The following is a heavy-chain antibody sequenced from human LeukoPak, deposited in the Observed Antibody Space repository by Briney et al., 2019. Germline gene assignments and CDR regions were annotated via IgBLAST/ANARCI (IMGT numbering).Heavy chain of an antibody. D-gene: IGHD4-17*01. Sequence: PGGSLRLSCAASGFTFSSYWMSWVRQAPGKGLEWVANIKQDGSEKYYVDSVKGRFTISRDNAKNSLYLQMNSLRAEDTAVYYCARIRSVDYGDPGSFDYWGQGTLVTVSS. CDR3: ARIRSVDYGDPGSFDY. CDR2: IKQDGSEK. J-gene: IGHJ4*02. V-gene: IGHV3-7*03. CDR1: GFTFSSYW.